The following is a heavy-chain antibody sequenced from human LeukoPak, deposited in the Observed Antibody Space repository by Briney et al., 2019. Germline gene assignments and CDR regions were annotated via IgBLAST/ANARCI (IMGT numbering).Heavy chain of an antibody. V-gene: IGHV4-59*01. J-gene: IGHJ6*03. CDR3: ARGQENSGSYYYYYYYYMDV. D-gene: IGHD1-26*01. CDR1: VGSISSYY. Sequence: PSETLSVTCTVSVGSISSYYWSWIRQPPGKGLEWIGYIYYSGSTNYNPSLTSRVNISVDTSKNQFSLKLSSVTAADTAVYYCARGQENSGSYYYYYYYYMDVWGKGTTVTVSS. CDR2: IYYSGST.